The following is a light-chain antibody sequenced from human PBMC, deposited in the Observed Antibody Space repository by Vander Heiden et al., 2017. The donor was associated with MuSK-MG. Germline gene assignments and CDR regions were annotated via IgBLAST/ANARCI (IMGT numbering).Light chain of an antibody. CDR1: SSNIGAGYD. Sequence: QSVLTQPPSVSGAPGQRVIISCTGSSSNIGAGYDVNWYHQVPGTAPKLLIYGNSNRPSGVPDRFSGSKSVTSASLAITGLQAEDEADYYCQSYDSSLSGYVFGPGTKVTGL. V-gene: IGLV1-40*01. J-gene: IGLJ1*01. CDR3: QSYDSSLSGYV. CDR2: GNS.